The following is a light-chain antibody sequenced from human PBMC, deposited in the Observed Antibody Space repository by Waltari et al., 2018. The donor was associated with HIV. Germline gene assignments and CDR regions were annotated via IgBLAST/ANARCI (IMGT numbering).Light chain of an antibody. J-gene: IGLJ2*01. CDR2: SNY. CDR1: SSNLVSNT. V-gene: IGLV1-44*01. Sequence: QSVLTQPPSASGTPGQRVTISCSGSSSNLVSNTVNWYQQLPGTAPKLLIYSNYQRPSGVPDRFSGSKSGTSASLAISGLHSEDEADYYCAAWDDSLNGVVFGGGTKLTVL. CDR3: AAWDDSLNGVV.